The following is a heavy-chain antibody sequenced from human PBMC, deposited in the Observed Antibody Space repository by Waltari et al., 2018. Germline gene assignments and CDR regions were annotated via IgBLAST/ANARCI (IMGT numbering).Heavy chain of an antibody. CDR1: GFTFGDFY. CDR2: ISSSGSTI. V-gene: IGHV3-11*01. CDR3: ARVRRSGLGENDY. Sequence: QVQLVESGGGLVKPGGSLRRSWAACGFTFGDFYMNWIRQAPGKGLEWVSYISSSGSTIYYADSVKGRFTISRDNAKNSLYLQMNSLRAEDTAVYYCARVRRSGLGENDYWGQGTLVTVSS. D-gene: IGHD3-3*01. J-gene: IGHJ4*02.